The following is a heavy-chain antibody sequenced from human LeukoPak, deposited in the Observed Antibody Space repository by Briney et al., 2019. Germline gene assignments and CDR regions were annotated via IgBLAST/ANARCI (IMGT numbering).Heavy chain of an antibody. CDR1: GFTFSSYN. Sequence: PGGSLRLSCAASGFTFSSYNMNWVRQAPGKGLEWVSVIYSGGSTYYADSVKGRFTISRDNSKNTLYLQMNSLRTEDTAVYYCARIRGSSGWYYFDYWDQGTLVTVSS. J-gene: IGHJ4*02. CDR3: ARIRGSSGWYYFDY. D-gene: IGHD6-19*01. V-gene: IGHV3-53*01. CDR2: IYSGGST.